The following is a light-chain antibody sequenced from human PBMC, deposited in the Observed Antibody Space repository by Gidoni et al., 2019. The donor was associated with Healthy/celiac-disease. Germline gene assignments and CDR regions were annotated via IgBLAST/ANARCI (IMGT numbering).Light chain of an antibody. CDR2: GAS. Sequence: EIVLTHSPGTLSLSPGERATLSCRASQSVSSSYLAWYQQKPGQAPRLLIYGASSRATGIPDRFSGSGSGTEFTLTISRLEPEDFAVYYCQQYGSSPRITFGPGTKVDIK. CDR1: QSVSSSY. CDR3: QQYGSSPRIT. J-gene: IGKJ3*01. V-gene: IGKV3-20*01.